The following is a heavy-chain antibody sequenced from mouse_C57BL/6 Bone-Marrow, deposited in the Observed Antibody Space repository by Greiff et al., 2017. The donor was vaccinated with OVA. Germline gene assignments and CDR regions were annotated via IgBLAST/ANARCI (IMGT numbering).Heavy chain of an antibody. J-gene: IGHJ1*03. CDR1: GYTFTDYN. CDR3: ARCRSWYFDV. CDR2: INPNNGGT. V-gene: IGHV1-18*01. Sequence: VQLQQSGPELVKPGASVKIPCKASGYTFTDYNMDWVKQSHGKSLEWIGDINPNNGGTIYNQKFKGTAPLTVAKSSSTASMELRSLTSEDTAVYYCARCRSWYFDVWGTGPTVTVSS.